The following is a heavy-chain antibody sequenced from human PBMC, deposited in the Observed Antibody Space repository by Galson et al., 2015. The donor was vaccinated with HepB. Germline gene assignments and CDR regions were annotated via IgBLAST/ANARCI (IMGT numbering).Heavy chain of an antibody. CDR1: GFTFSDSN. D-gene: IGHD5-24*01. J-gene: IGHJ6*02. V-gene: IGHV3-11*01. CDR2: ISSSGTII. Sequence: SLRLSCAASGFTFSDSNMSWIRQAPGKGLEWVSYISSSGTIISNADSVKGRFIISRDNAKNSLYLQMNRLRAEDTAVYYCAREFVGYNSDFYYSYGMDVWGQGTTVTVSS. CDR3: AREFVGYNSDFYYSYGMDV.